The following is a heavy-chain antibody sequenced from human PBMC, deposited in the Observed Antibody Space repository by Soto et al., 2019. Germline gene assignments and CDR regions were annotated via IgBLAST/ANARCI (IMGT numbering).Heavy chain of an antibody. CDR1: GYTFTSYG. D-gene: IGHD6-13*01. Sequence: QVQLVQSGAEVKKPGASVKVSCKASGYTFTSYGISWVRQAPGQGLEWMGWISAYNGNTNYAQKLQGRVTMTPATSASTAYMEPRSLRSDDTAVYYCARAVAAATRFDYCGQGTLVTVSS. V-gene: IGHV1-18*04. CDR2: ISAYNGNT. J-gene: IGHJ4*02. CDR3: ARAVAAATRFDY.